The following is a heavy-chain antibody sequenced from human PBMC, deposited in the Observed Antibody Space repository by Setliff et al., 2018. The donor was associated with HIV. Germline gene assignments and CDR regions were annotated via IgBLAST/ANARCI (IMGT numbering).Heavy chain of an antibody. CDR3: GRHRPFTAFDV. V-gene: IGHV4-39*01. CDR1: GASIGSRGDY. J-gene: IGHJ3*01. Sequence: SETLSLTCTVSGASIGSRGDYWGWIRQPPGKGLEWVGSIATHFKSSLESRVTISLDASKNQISVKFSSVTASDTAIYYCGRHRPFTAFDVWGQGTMVTVSS. CDR2: IAT.